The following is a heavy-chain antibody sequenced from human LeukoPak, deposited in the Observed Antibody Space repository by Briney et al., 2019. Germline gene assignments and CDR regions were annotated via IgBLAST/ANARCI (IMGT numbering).Heavy chain of an antibody. V-gene: IGHV1-18*01. Sequence: GASVKVSCKAFGYTFTTYGVSWVRQAPGQGLEWMGWIDAYSGNTNYVQRFQGRVTMTTDTSTSTAYMELSSLRSEDTAVYYCARDAEMEPLDYWGQGTLVTVSS. CDR2: IDAYSGNT. J-gene: IGHJ4*02. D-gene: IGHD1-1*01. CDR3: ARDAEMEPLDY. CDR1: GYTFTTYG.